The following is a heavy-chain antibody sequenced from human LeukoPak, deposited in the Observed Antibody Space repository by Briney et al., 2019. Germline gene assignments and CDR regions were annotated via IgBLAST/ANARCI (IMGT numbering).Heavy chain of an antibody. CDR3: ARGSGYYSYYFDY. J-gene: IGHJ4*02. CDR1: GGSISSYY. V-gene: IGHV4-59*12. D-gene: IGHD3-22*01. CDR2: IYYSGST. Sequence: PSETLSLTCTVSGGSISSYYWTWIRQPPGKGLEWIGYIYYSGSTNYNPSLKSRVTISVDTSKNQFSLKLSSVTAADTAVYYCARGSGYYSYYFDYWGQGTLVTVSS.